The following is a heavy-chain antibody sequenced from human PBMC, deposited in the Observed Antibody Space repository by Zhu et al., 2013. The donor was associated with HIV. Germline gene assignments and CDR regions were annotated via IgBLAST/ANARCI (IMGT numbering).Heavy chain of an antibody. J-gene: IGHJ4*02. CDR1: GYSFTSHY. CDR3: ARGGTRGYSYGLEY. Sequence: QVQLVQSGAEVKKPGASVKLSCKASGYSFTSHYIHWLREAPGQGLEWMGVINPSGGRTNYAQSFQGRVTMTTDTSSTTVYMELSSLRSDDTALYYCARGGTRGYSYGLEYWGQGTLVTVSS. V-gene: IGHV1-46*01. D-gene: IGHD5-18*01. CDR2: INPSGGRT.